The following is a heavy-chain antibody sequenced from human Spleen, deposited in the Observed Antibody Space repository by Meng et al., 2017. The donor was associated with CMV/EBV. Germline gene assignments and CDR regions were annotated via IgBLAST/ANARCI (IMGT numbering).Heavy chain of an antibody. Sequence: GGSLRLSCKGSGYNFTSYWIGWVRQMPGKGLEWMGIIYPGDSDTRNSPSFQGQVTISADKSISTAHLQWSRLRASDTATYYCARHETHPPLYYFDYWGQGSLVTVSS. V-gene: IGHV5-51*01. CDR3: ARHETHPPLYYFDY. D-gene: IGHD2/OR15-2a*01. J-gene: IGHJ4*02. CDR1: GYNFTSYW. CDR2: IYPGDSDT.